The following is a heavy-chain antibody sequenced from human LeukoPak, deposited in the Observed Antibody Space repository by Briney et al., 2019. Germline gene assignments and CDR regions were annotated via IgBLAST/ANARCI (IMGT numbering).Heavy chain of an antibody. V-gene: IGHV3-23*01. J-gene: IGHJ4*02. D-gene: IGHD2-21*01. CDR2: ITGSGART. CDR3: ARRWEYFLSTNYCDV. CDR1: GFMFFNYA. Sequence: GGSLRLSCAASGFMFFNYAMDWVRQAPGKGLEWVSSITGSGARTWYADSVKGRFTISRDNSKNTLYLQMNSLRADDTAVYFCARRWEYFLSTNYCDVWGQGTLVTVSS.